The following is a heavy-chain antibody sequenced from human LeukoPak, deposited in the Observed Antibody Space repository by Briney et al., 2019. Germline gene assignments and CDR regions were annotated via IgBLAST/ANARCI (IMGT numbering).Heavy chain of an antibody. Sequence: GSLRLSCAVSGITLSNYGMSWVRKAPGKGLEWVAGMSGSGGGTNYADSVKGRFTASRDNSKNTLYLQMKSLRAEDTAVYFCAKRGVVIRVILVGFYKEAYYFDSWGQGALVTVSS. V-gene: IGHV3-23*01. CDR1: GITLSNYG. CDR2: MSGSGGGT. D-gene: IGHD3-22*01. CDR3: AKRGVVIRVILVGFYKEAYYFDS. J-gene: IGHJ4*02.